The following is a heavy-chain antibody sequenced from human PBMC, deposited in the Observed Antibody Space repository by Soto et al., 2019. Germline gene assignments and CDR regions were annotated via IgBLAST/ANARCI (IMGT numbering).Heavy chain of an antibody. Sequence: KVSCKASGGSLSTNPISWVRQAPGQGLEWMGGTGSGTGPGNHAQKFQGRLTVTADKSTSTVYMELTNLSSEDTAVYYCARRHSGGFFRFFDSWGQGTLVTVSS. J-gene: IGHJ4*02. CDR3: ARRHSGGFFRFFDS. V-gene: IGHV1-69*06. CDR2: TGSGTGPG. CDR1: GGSLSTNP. D-gene: IGHD2-15*01.